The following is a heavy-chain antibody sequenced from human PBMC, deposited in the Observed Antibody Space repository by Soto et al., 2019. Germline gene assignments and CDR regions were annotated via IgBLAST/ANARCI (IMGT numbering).Heavy chain of an antibody. J-gene: IGHJ5*02. CDR2: IIPILGIA. CDR3: ATVWPEKNLFDP. Sequence: QVQLVQSGAEVKKPGSSVKVSCKASGGTFSSYTISWVRQAPGQGLEWMGRIIPILGIANYAQKFQGRVTITADKSTSTAYMELSSLRSEDTAVYYCATVWPEKNLFDPWGQGTLVTVSS. V-gene: IGHV1-69*02. CDR1: GGTFSSYT.